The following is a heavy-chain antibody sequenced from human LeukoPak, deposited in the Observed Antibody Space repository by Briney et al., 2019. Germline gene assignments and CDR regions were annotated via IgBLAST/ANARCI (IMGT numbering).Heavy chain of an antibody. Sequence: GGSLRLSCAASGFAFSSFWMHWVRRAPGKGLVWVSRINSDGSSTSYADSVKGRFTISRDNAKNTLYLQMNSLRAEDTAVYYCASRGHYYDSSGYSGMAYWGQGTLVTVSS. CDR2: INSDGSST. V-gene: IGHV3-74*01. D-gene: IGHD3-22*01. CDR3: ASRGHYYDSSGYSGMAY. J-gene: IGHJ4*02. CDR1: GFAFSSFW.